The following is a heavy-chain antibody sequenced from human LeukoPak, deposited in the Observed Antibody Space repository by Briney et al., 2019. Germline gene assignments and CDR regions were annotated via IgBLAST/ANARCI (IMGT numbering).Heavy chain of an antibody. CDR2: IYYSGST. Sequence: PSETLSLTCTVSGDSISSSYGSWIPEPPRKGLEGIGYIYYSGSTNYNPSLKSRVTISIDTSKNQFSLKLSSVTAADTAVYYCAKGANYAPAWGQGTLVTVSS. D-gene: IGHD2-2*01. CDR3: AKGANYAPA. V-gene: IGHV4-59*01. J-gene: IGHJ4*02. CDR1: GDSISSSY.